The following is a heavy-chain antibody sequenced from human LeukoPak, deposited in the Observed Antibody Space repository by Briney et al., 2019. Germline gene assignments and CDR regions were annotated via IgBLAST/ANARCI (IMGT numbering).Heavy chain of an antibody. CDR1: GFIFDDYG. CDR2: INWDGYST. J-gene: IGHJ4*02. Sequence: GGSVRLSCAASGFIFDDYGMTWVRQGPGKGLEWVSGINWDGYSTGYADSVRGRFTISRDNAKSTLYLQMNSLRPEDTALYYCVRDLRTDYAFDSWGQGTLVTVSS. V-gene: IGHV3-20*04. D-gene: IGHD4/OR15-4a*01. CDR3: VRDLRTDYAFDS.